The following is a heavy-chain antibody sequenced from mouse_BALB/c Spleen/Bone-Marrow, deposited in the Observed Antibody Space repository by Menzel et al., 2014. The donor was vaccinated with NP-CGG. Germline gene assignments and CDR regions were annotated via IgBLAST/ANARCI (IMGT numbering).Heavy chain of an antibody. Sequence: DVQLVESGGGLVKPGGSLKLSCAASGFAFSNYDMSWVRRTPEKRLEWVAYISSGGGSTYYPDTMKGRFTISRDNAKDTLYLQMSSLKSEDTAMYYCARHGTGSWFAYWGQGTLVTVSA. V-gene: IGHV5-12-1*01. J-gene: IGHJ3*01. CDR2: ISSGGGST. CDR3: ARHGTGSWFAY. D-gene: IGHD4-1*01. CDR1: GFAFSNYD.